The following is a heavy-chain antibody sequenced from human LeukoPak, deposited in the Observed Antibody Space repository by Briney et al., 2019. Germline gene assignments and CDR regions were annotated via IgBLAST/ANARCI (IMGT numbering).Heavy chain of an antibody. CDR2: ITSSGVNI. CDR3: ARENLGAGDF. Sequence: GGCLRLSCAASGFLFSSYEMMSVHQAAGKGLGWVSYITSSGVNIYNADSVKGRFSVSRDNTKNSLYLQMHGLRVEDTAVYFCARENLGAGDFWGPGTLVTVSS. D-gene: IGHD1-26*01. CDR1: GFLFSSYE. J-gene: IGHJ4*02. V-gene: IGHV3-48*03.